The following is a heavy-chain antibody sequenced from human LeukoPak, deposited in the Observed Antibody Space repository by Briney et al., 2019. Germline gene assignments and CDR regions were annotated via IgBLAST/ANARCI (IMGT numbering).Heavy chain of an antibody. CDR2: IRYDGSNK. CDR1: GFTFSSYG. J-gene: IGHJ4*02. D-gene: IGHD3-3*01. CDR3: AKETERFLEWLPLDY. Sequence: GGSLRLSCAASGFTFSSYGMHWVRQAPGKGLEWVAFIRYDGSNKYYADSVKGRFTISRDNSKNTLYLQMNSLRAEDTAVYYCAKETERFLEWLPLDYWGQGTLVTVSS. V-gene: IGHV3-30*02.